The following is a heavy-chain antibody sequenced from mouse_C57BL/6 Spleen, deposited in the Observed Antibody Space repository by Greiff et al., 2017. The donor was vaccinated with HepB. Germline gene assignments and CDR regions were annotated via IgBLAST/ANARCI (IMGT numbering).Heavy chain of an antibody. V-gene: IGHV1-26*01. Sequence: EVQLQQSGPELVKPGASVKISCKASGYTFTDYYMNWVKQSHGKSLEWIGDINPNNGGTSYNQKFKGKATLTVDKSSSTAYMELRSLTSEDSAVYYCAYGSSYEGWGQGTTLTVSS. CDR2: INPNNGGT. D-gene: IGHD1-1*01. CDR3: AYGSSYEG. J-gene: IGHJ2*01. CDR1: GYTFTDYY.